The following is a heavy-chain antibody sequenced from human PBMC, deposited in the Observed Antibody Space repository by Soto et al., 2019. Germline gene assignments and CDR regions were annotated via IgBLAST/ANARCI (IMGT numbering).Heavy chain of an antibody. D-gene: IGHD6-13*01. V-gene: IGHV3-21*06. CDR3: ATYKSNWFYYGMDV. J-gene: IGHJ6*02. CDR1: GFTFSSYT. CDR2: INTPSSVI. Sequence: LRLSCAASGFTFSSYTMNWVRQAPGKGLEWVSSINTPSSVINYADSVKGRFTISRDNAKNSLYLQMSSLRAEDTAVYYCATYKSNWFYYGMDVWGQGTTVTVSS.